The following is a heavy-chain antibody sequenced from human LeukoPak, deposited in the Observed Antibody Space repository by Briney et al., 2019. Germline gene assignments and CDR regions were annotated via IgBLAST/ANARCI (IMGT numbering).Heavy chain of an antibody. CDR3: ARGPHSYYDFWSGFTNRGAYFDY. Sequence: PGGSLRLSCAASGFTFSSYGMHWVRQAPGKGLEWVAVIWYDGSNKYYADSVKGRFTISRDNSKNTLYLQMNSLRAEDTAVYYCARGPHSYYDFWSGFTNRGAYFDYWGQGTLVTVSS. CDR2: IWYDGSNK. D-gene: IGHD3-3*01. J-gene: IGHJ4*02. V-gene: IGHV3-33*01. CDR1: GFTFSSYG.